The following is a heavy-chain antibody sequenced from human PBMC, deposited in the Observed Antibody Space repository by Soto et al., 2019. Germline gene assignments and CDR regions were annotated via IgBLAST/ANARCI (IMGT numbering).Heavy chain of an antibody. CDR3: ARDNSSSWYGQTNWFDP. CDR1: GFTFSSYG. Sequence: QVQLVESGGGVVQPGRSLRLSCAASGFTFSSYGMHWVRQAPGKGLEWVAGIWYDGSNKYYADSVKGRFTISRDNSKNTLYLQMNSLRAEDTAVYYCARDNSSSWYGQTNWFDPWGQGTLVTVSS. J-gene: IGHJ5*02. V-gene: IGHV3-33*01. CDR2: IWYDGSNK. D-gene: IGHD6-13*01.